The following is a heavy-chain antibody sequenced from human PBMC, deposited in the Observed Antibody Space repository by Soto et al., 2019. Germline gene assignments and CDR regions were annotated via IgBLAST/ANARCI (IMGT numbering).Heavy chain of an antibody. V-gene: IGHV3-23*04. J-gene: IGHJ3*02. Sequence: EVQLVESGGGLVQPGGSLRLSCAASGFTFSTYAMTWVRQAPGKGLDWVSAISGSGSHTYYADSVKGRFTISRDNSKNTLYLQMNSLRADDTAVYYCAKDQGLGIPGGFDPFDIWGQGTMVTVSS. CDR2: ISGSGSHT. CDR1: GFTFSTYA. D-gene: IGHD7-27*01. CDR3: AKDQGLGIPGGFDPFDI.